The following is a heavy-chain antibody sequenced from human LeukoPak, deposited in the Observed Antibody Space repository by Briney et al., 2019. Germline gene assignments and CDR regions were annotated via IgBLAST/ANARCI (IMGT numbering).Heavy chain of an antibody. CDR1: GDSISSYY. CDR3: ARGGSGPYPRLDY. Sequence: SETLSLTCTVSGDSISSYYWNWIRQSPGKGLEWIGYIFYSGSTNYSPSLKSRVTISVDTSKNQFSLKLSSVTAADTAVYYCARGGSGPYPRLDYWGQGSLVTVSS. V-gene: IGHV4-59*01. J-gene: IGHJ4*02. CDR2: IFYSGST. D-gene: IGHD6-19*01.